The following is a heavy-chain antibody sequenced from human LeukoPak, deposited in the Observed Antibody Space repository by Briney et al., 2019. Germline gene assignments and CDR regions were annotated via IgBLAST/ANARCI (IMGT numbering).Heavy chain of an antibody. Sequence: GGSLRLSCAASGFNFENFGMSWVRQAPGKGLEWVSGINWNGGTIAYADSVKGRFTISRDNAKNSLYLHLDVLRAEDTALYFCAKTGSGHCDSSGCWSGCYHYYTDVWGKGITVIVSS. D-gene: IGHD2/OR15-2a*01. CDR3: AKTGSGHCDSSGCWSGCYHYYTDV. J-gene: IGHJ6*03. CDR2: INWNGGTI. V-gene: IGHV3-20*04. CDR1: GFNFENFG.